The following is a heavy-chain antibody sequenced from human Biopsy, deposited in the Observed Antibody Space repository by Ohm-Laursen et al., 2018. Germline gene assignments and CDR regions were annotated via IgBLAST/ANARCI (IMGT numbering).Heavy chain of an antibody. V-gene: IGHV4-61*05. CDR1: GGSISNNNYY. CDR2: ISYTGYT. J-gene: IGHJ2*01. D-gene: IGHD5-24*01. CDR3: ASAGYNPDWNLDL. Sequence: SDTLSLTCSVSGGSISNNNYYWGWIRQPPGKGLEWIGHISYTGYTSYNASLKSRVTISVDTSRNHFSLRLSSLTAADTAVYYCASAGYNPDWNLDLWGRGTRVTVSS.